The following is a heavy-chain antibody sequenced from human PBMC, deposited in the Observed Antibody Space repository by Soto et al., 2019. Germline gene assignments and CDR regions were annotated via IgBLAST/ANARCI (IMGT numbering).Heavy chain of an antibody. Sequence: QVLLVQSGGEVKKPGASVKVSCNTSGYPFISYGISWVRQAPGQGPEWMGWINVYSGNTDYAQKFRDRITVTTDTATSTAYMELRSLRSDVTAVYYCARIKASSMDVWGQGTRVTVSS. V-gene: IGHV1-18*01. J-gene: IGHJ6*02. CDR1: GYPFISYG. CDR3: ARIKASSMDV. D-gene: IGHD3-16*01. CDR2: INVYSGNT.